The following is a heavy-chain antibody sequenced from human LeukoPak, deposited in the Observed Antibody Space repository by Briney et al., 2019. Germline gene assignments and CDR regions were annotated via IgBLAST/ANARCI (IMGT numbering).Heavy chain of an antibody. J-gene: IGHJ6*02. V-gene: IGHV4-59*08. Sequence: RASETLSLTCTVSDDSISDYYRGWIRQPPGKGLEWIGYIYYSGSTNYNPSLKSRVTISVDTSKNQFSLKLSSVTAADTAVYYCARHSLAAADYYGMDVWGQGTTVTVSS. CDR1: DDSISDYY. CDR3: ARHSLAAADYYGMDV. D-gene: IGHD6-13*01. CDR2: IYYSGST.